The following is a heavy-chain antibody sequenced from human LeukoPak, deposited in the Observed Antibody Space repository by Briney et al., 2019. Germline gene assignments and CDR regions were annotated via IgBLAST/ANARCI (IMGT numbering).Heavy chain of an antibody. CDR3: ARKGVGGELGGFDY. CDR1: GLMFDEYG. D-gene: IGHD3-16*01. CDR2: INRIGSVT. V-gene: IGHV3-20*01. Sequence: GGSLRLSCAASGLMFDEYGMSWVRQVPGKGLEWVCGINRIGSVTGCADSVKGRFTISRDNAKNFLFLDMNSLRVEDTAFYHCARKGVGGELGGFDYWGQGTLVTVSS. J-gene: IGHJ4*02.